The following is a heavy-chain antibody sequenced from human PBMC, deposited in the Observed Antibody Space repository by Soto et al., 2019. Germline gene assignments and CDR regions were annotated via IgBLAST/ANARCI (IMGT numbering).Heavy chain of an antibody. D-gene: IGHD3-3*01. V-gene: IGHV1-3*01. Sequence: QVQLVQSGAEVKKPGASVKVSCKASGYTFTSYAIHWVRQAPGQRLEWMGWINAGNGNTKYSQKFQGRVTITRDTSASTAYMELSSLRSEDTAVYYCAFSFWSGYSPHYFDYWGQGTLVTVSS. CDR1: GYTFTSYA. J-gene: IGHJ4*02. CDR2: INAGNGNT. CDR3: AFSFWSGYSPHYFDY.